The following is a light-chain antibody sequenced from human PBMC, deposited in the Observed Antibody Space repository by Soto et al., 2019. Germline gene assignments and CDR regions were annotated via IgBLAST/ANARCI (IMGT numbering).Light chain of an antibody. V-gene: IGKV3-20*01. CDR2: GAS. CDR1: QGMSSAY. J-gene: IGKJ5*01. Sequence: EIVLTQSPDILSLSPGERATLSCRASQGMSSAYLAWYQQKPGQAPRLLIYGASSRATGIPDRFSGSGSGTDFTLTISRLEPEDFAVYYCQQYGSSRVTFGQGTRLEIK. CDR3: QQYGSSRVT.